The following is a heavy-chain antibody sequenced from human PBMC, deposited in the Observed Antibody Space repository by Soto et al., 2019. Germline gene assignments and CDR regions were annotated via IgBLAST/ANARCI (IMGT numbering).Heavy chain of an antibody. CDR2: ITSGGSYI. D-gene: IGHD1-26*01. CDR3: ARMRFSGHYYYYMDV. J-gene: IGHJ6*03. V-gene: IGHV3-21*01. Sequence: EVQLVESGGGLVKPGESLRLSCAASGFTFSSFSMTWVRQAPGKGLEWVSSITSGGSYIHYADSMKGRFAISRDNAMNSLSLQMNSLSAEDTAVYYCARMRFSGHYYYYMDVWGRGTTVTVTS. CDR1: GFTFSSFS.